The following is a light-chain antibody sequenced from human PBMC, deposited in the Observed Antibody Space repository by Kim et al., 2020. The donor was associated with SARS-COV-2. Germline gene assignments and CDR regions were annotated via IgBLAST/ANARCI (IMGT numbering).Light chain of an antibody. CDR2: GAS. CDR3: QQYNSWPLT. J-gene: IGKJ3*01. CDR1: QGVSSN. V-gene: IGKV3-15*01. Sequence: VSPGDRATLTCRASQGVSSNLAWYQQKPGQAPKLLIYGASTRATGIPARFSGSGSGTEFTLTISSLQSEDFAVYYCQQYNSWPLTFGPGTKVDIK.